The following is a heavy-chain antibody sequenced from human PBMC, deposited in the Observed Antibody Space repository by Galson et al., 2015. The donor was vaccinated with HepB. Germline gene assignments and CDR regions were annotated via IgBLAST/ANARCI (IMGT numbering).Heavy chain of an antibody. D-gene: IGHD3-3*01. V-gene: IGHV1-2*06. CDR3: ARDSTLRFLEWLSFDP. CDR1: GYTFTGYY. Sequence: SVKVSCKASGYTFTGYYMHWVRQAPGQGLEWMGRINPNSGGTNYAQKFQGRVTMTRDTSISTAYMELSRLRSDDTAVYYCARDSTLRFLEWLSFDPWGQGTLVTVSS. J-gene: IGHJ5*02. CDR2: INPNSGGT.